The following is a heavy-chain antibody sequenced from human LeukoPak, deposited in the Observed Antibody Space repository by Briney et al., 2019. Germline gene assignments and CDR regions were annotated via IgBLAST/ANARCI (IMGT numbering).Heavy chain of an antibody. D-gene: IGHD3-22*01. Sequence: ASVKVSCKASGYTFTTYDITWVRQATGQGLEWMGWMNPNSGDTAYAQKFQGRVAMTRDTSISTAYMELSSLRSEDTAVYYCARGLGDYYDTSDYYYAVPAHWGQGTLVTVSS. CDR3: ARGLGDYYDTSDYYYAVPAH. CDR2: MNPNSGDT. CDR1: GYTFTTYD. V-gene: IGHV1-8*01. J-gene: IGHJ4*02.